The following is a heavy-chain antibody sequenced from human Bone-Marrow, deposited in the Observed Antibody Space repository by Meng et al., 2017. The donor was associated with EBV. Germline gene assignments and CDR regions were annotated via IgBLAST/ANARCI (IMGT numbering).Heavy chain of an antibody. CDR3: ARGDDSSGLDY. D-gene: IGHD3-22*01. Sequence: QPQLQAAGAGLVKPSQTLSLTCVVSGGSIASGGYSWSWIRQPPGKGLEWIGYIYHSGSTSYNPSLKSRVTISVDRSKNQFSLKLNSVTAADTAVYYCARGDDSSGLDYWGQGTLVTVSS. V-gene: IGHV4-30-2*01. CDR1: GGSIASGGYS. CDR2: IYHSGST. J-gene: IGHJ4*02.